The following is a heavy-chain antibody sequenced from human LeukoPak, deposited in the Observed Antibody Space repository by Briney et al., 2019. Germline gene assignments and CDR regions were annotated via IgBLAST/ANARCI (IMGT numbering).Heavy chain of an antibody. D-gene: IGHD3-16*01. CDR3: AKDRPEWGGEEAFDI. Sequence: GRSLRLSCAASGFTFRSYGIHWVRQAPGKGLEWVAVISSDGRNKYYADSVKGRFTISRDNSKNTLYLQMNSLRAEDTAVYYCAKDRPEWGGEEAFDIWGRGTMVIVSS. CDR1: GFTFRSYG. CDR2: ISSDGRNK. J-gene: IGHJ3*02. V-gene: IGHV3-30*18.